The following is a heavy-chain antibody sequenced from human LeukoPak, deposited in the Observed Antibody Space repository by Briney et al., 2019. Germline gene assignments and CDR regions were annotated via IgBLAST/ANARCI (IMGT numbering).Heavy chain of an antibody. CDR1: GFTFSRFW. D-gene: IGHD1-26*01. J-gene: IGHJ4*02. V-gene: IGHV3-74*01. CDR3: GRDLGGRSGY. CDR2: TNEDGTII. Sequence: PGGSLRLSCAASGFTFSRFWMHWVRQAPGMGLVWVSRTNEDGTIINYADSVKGRSTISRDNAKNTLYLQMNSLRAEDTAVYYCGRDLGGRSGYWGQGTLVTVSS.